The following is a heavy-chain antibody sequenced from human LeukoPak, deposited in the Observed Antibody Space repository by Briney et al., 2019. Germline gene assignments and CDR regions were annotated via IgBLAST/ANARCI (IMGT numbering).Heavy chain of an antibody. V-gene: IGHV3-21*01. J-gene: IGHJ4*02. CDR2: IGGTGTDR. CDR3: ATEATVHFDY. Sequence: ETLSLTCTVSGGSISSSSYYWGWIRQPPGKGLEWVSSIGGTGTDRYYADSVKGRFTISRDNAKNSLFLQMNSLRAEDTAVYYCATEATVHFDYWGQGTLLTVSS. CDR1: GGSISSSS.